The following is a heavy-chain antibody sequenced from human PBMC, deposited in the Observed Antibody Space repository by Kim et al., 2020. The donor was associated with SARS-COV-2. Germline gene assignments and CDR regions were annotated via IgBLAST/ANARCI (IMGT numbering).Heavy chain of an antibody. CDR1: GFTFDDYA. J-gene: IGHJ6*02. V-gene: IGHV3-9*01. CDR2: ISWNSGSI. Sequence: GGSLRLSCAASGFTFDDYAMHWVRQAPGKGLEWVSGISWNSGSIGYADSVKGRFTISRDNAKNSLYLQMNSLRAEDTALYYCAKAQQRGYYYGMDVWGQGTTVTVSS. CDR3: AKAQQRGYYYGMDV.